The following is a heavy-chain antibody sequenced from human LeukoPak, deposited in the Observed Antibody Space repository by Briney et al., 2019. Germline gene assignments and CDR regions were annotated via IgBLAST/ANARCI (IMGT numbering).Heavy chain of an antibody. CDR1: GFTFGSYW. CDR3: ARDLVVGDAFDI. J-gene: IGHJ3*02. Sequence: GGSLRLSCAASGFTFGSYWMSWVRQAPGKGLEWVANIKQDGSEKYYVDSVKGRFTISRDNAKNSLYLQMNSLRAEDTAVYYCARDLVVGDAFDIWGQGTMVTVSS. D-gene: IGHD2-15*01. CDR2: IKQDGSEK. V-gene: IGHV3-7*01.